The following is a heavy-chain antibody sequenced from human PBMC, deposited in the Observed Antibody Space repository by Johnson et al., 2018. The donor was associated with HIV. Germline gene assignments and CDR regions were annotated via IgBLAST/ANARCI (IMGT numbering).Heavy chain of an antibody. CDR2: ISSSGSTI. D-gene: IGHD3-22*01. V-gene: IGHV3-11*04. Sequence: QVQLVESGGGLVQPGGSLRLSCAASGFTFSDYYMSWIRQAPGKGLEWVSYISSSGSTIYYADSVKGRFPISRDNAKNSLYLQMNSLGAEDTAVYYCARDSKARFPTITMIDAFDIWGQGTMVTVSS. CDR1: GFTFSDYY. J-gene: IGHJ3*02. CDR3: ARDSKARFPTITMIDAFDI.